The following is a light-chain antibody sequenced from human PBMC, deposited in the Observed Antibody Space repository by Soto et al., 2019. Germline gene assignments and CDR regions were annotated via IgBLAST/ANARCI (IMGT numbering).Light chain of an antibody. CDR2: GAS. V-gene: IGKV3-15*01. CDR1: QSISSN. Sequence: IVMTQSPATLSVSPGERATLSCRASQSISSNLAWYQQKPGQAPRLLIYGASTRATGIPASFSGSGSGTEFTLTISSLQSEDFAAYYCQQYNSWPRTFGQGTKV. J-gene: IGKJ1*01. CDR3: QQYNSWPRT.